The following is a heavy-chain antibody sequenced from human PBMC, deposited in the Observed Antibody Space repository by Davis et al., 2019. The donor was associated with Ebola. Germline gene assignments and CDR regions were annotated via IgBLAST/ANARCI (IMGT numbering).Heavy chain of an antibody. Sequence: GGSLRLSCAASGFTFSGSAMHWVRQAPGKGLEWVAVIWYDGSNKYYADSVKGRFTISRDNSKNTLYLQMNSLRAEDTAVYYCARDLGSYWGQGTLVTVSS. J-gene: IGHJ4*02. V-gene: IGHV3-33*08. CDR1: GFTFSGSA. CDR2: IWYDGSNK. D-gene: IGHD6-19*01. CDR3: ARDLGSY.